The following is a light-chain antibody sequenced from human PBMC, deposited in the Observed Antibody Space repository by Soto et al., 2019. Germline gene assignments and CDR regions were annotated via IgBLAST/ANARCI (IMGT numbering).Light chain of an antibody. CDR2: KAS. CDR1: QSVSSW. Sequence: DIQITQSPSTLSASVGDSITITCRASQSVSSWLAWYQQKPGKAPNLLIYKASILETGVPSRFSGSGSGINFTLTISSLQPDDCATYYCQQYNNYPKTFGQGTKVDI. V-gene: IGKV1-5*03. CDR3: QQYNNYPKT. J-gene: IGKJ2*01.